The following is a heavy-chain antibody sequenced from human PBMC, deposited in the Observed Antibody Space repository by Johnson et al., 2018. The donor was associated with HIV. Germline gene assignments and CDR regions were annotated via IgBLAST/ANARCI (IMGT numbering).Heavy chain of an antibody. CDR3: AKGRSGGSGAFDI. V-gene: IGHV3-30*02. CDR2: IRYDGSNK. J-gene: IGHJ3*02. CDR1: GFTFSSYG. Sequence: QVQLVESGGGVVQPGGSLRLSCAASGFTFSSYGMHWVRQAPGKGLEWVVFIRYDGSNKYYADSVKGRFTISRDNSKNTLYVQMNRLRTEDTAVYFCAKGRSGGSGAFDIWGQGTMVTVSS. D-gene: IGHD3-10*01.